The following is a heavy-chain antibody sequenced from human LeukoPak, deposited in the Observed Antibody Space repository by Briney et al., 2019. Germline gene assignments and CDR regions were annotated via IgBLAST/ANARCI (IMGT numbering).Heavy chain of an antibody. CDR3: TREVAGTGGFDY. D-gene: IGHD6-13*01. J-gene: IGHJ4*02. CDR2: TYHRSTWYD. Sequence: SQTLSLTCAISGDSVSGNNAAWNWIRQSRPRAFKWLGRTYHRSTWYDDYVVSVRSRLTITPDISKNQVSLQLNSVTPEDTAVYYCTREVAGTGGFDYWGQGITVTVSS. CDR1: GDSVSGNNAA. V-gene: IGHV6-1*01.